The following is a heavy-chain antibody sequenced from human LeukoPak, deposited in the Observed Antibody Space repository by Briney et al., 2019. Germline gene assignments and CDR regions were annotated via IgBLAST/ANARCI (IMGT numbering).Heavy chain of an antibody. D-gene: IGHD3-10*01. CDR3: ARDRLLWFGELDF. CDR1: GGSISSTTYY. CDR2: IYYSGST. J-gene: IGHJ4*02. Sequence: SETLSLPCTVSGGSISSTTYYWGWIRQPPGKGLEWIGCIYYSGSTYYNPSLKSRVTISVDTSKNQISLKLNSVTAADTAVYYCARDRLLWFGELDFWGQGTLVIVSS. V-gene: IGHV4-39*07.